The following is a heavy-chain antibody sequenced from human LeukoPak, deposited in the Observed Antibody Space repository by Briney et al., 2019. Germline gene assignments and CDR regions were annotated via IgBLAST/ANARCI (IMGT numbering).Heavy chain of an antibody. CDR1: GFTFSSYG. D-gene: IGHD2-15*01. J-gene: IGHJ4*02. CDR3: AKDRPYCSGGSCYSVGFDY. V-gene: IGHV3-30*02. Sequence: PGGSLRLSCAASGFTFSSYGMHWVRQAPGKGLEWVAFIRYDGSNKYYADSVKGRFTISRDNSKNTLYLRMNSLRAEDTAVYYCAKDRPYCSGGSCYSVGFDYWGQGTLVTVSS. CDR2: IRYDGSNK.